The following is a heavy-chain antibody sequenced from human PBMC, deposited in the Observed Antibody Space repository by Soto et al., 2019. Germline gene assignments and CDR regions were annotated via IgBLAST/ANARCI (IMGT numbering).Heavy chain of an antibody. CDR2: ISSSGSII. V-gene: IGHV3-48*01. CDR1: GFTFSSYN. CDR3: ARDAGIALTGNYYGMDV. Sequence: GGSLRLSCAASGFTFSSYNMNWVRQSPGKGLEWVSYISSSGSIIYYADSVKGRFTVSRDEAKNSLYPQMNSLRVEDTAVYYCARDAGIALTGNYYGMDVWGQGTTVTVSS. J-gene: IGHJ6*02. D-gene: IGHD6-13*01.